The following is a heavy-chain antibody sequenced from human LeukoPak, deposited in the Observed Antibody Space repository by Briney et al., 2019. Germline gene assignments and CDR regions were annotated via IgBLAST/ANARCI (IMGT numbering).Heavy chain of an antibody. D-gene: IGHD6-13*01. CDR3: ARDVGQQLVRVGAFDI. J-gene: IGHJ3*02. Sequence: PSETLSLTCTVSGGSISSYYWSWIRQPAGKGLEWIGRIYTSGSTNYNPSLKSRVTMSVDTSKNQFSLKLSSVTAADTAVYYCARDVGQQLVRVGAFDIWGQGTMVTVSS. V-gene: IGHV4-4*07. CDR1: GGSISSYY. CDR2: IYTSGST.